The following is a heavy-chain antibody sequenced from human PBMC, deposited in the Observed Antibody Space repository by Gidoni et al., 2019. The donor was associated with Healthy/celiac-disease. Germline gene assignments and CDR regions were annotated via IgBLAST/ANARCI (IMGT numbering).Heavy chain of an antibody. J-gene: IGHJ5*02. CDR3: ARAVTMVRGARGGFDP. V-gene: IGHV1-46*01. Sequence: QVQLVQSGAEVKKPGASVKVSCKASGYTFTSYYMHWVRQAPGQGLEWMGIINPSGGSTSYAQKFQGRVTMTRDTSTSTVYMGLSSLRSEDTAVYYCARAVTMVRGARGGFDPWGQGTLVTVSS. D-gene: IGHD3-10*01. CDR2: INPSGGST. CDR1: GYTFTSYY.